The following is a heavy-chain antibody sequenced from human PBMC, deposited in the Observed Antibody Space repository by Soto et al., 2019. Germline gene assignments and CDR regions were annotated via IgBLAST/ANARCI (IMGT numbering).Heavy chain of an antibody. Sequence: SVKVSCKASGGTFSSYTISWVRQAPGQGLEWMGRIIPILGIANYAQKFRGRVTITADKSTSTAYMELSSLRSEDTAVYYCAREGLSGYDEYNWFDPWGQGPLVTVSS. CDR2: IIPILGIA. CDR3: AREGLSGYDEYNWFDP. CDR1: GGTFSSYT. D-gene: IGHD5-12*01. V-gene: IGHV1-69*04. J-gene: IGHJ5*02.